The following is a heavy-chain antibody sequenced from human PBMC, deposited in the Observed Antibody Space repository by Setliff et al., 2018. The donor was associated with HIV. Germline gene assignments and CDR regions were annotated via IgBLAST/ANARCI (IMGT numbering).Heavy chain of an antibody. J-gene: IGHJ6*02. D-gene: IGHD2-2*01. Sequence: PGGSLRLSCTASGFTFGDYAMSWVRQAPGKGLEWVAFIRTKAIGGTTEHAASVRGRFTISRDGSKSLAYLQMNSLKTEDTAVYYCLLYCSGTSCHLPDVWGQGTTVTVSS. CDR3: LLYCSGTSCHLPDV. V-gene: IGHV3-49*04. CDR2: IRTKAIGGTT. CDR1: GFTFGDYA.